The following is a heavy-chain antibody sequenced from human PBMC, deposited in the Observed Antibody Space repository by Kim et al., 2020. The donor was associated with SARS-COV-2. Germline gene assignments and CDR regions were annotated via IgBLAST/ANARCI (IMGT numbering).Heavy chain of an antibody. Sequence: GESLKISCKGSGYSFTSYWISWVRQMPGKGLEWMGRIDPSDSYTNYSPSLQGHVTISADKSISTAYLQWSSLKASDTAMYYCARHWDCSSTSCYAGMNWFDPWGQGTLVTVSS. CDR3: ARHWDCSSTSCYAGMNWFDP. J-gene: IGHJ5*02. D-gene: IGHD2-2*01. CDR1: GYSFTSYW. CDR2: IDPSDSYT. V-gene: IGHV5-10-1*01.